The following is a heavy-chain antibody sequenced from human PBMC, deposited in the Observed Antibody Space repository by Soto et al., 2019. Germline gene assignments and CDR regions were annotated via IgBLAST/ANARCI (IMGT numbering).Heavy chain of an antibody. J-gene: IGHJ4*02. CDR2: IDWDDDK. V-gene: IGHV2-70*11. CDR3: ARMNPGCSSTSCYVRY. D-gene: IGHD2-2*01. Sequence: LGWLARIDWDDDKYYSTSLKTRLTISKDTSKNQVVLTMTNMDPVDTATYYCARMNPGCSSTSCYVRYWGQGTLVTVSS.